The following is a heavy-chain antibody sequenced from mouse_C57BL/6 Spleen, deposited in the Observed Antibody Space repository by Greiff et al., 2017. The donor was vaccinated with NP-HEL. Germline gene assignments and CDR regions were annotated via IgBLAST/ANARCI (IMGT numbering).Heavy chain of an antibody. CDR1: GYTFTDYN. V-gene: IGHV1-18*01. J-gene: IGHJ4*01. D-gene: IGHD2-2*01. CDR3: ARSWMVTTGAMDY. Sequence: VQLQQSGPELVKPGASVKIPCKASGYTFTDYNMDWVKQSHGKSLEWIGDINPNNGGTIYNQKFKGKATLTVDKSSSTAYMELRSLTSEDTAVYYCARSWMVTTGAMDYWGQGTSVTVSS. CDR2: INPNNGGT.